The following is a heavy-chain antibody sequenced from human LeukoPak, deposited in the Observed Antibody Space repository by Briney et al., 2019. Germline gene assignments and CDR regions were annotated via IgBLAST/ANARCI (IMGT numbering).Heavy chain of an antibody. CDR2: MSGSGSVA. CDR3: AKNYDIWDY. V-gene: IGHV3-23*01. J-gene: IGHJ4*02. D-gene: IGHD3-9*01. CDR1: GFTFSSHG. Sequence: GGSLRLSCAASGFTFSSHGMAWVRQPPGKGQEWVSLMSGSGSVAYYADSVKGRFTISRDNSKNTLYLQMNSLRAEDTAIYYCAKNYDIWDYWGQGTLVTVSS.